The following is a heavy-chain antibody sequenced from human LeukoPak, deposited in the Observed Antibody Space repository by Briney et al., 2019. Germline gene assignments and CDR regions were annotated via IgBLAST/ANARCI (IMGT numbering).Heavy chain of an antibody. CDR2: ISSNGGST. V-gene: IGHV3-64D*06. Sequence: GSLRLSCSASGFTFSSYAMHWVRQAPGKGLEYVSAISSNGGSTYYADSVKGRFTISRDNSKNTLYLQISSLRAGDTAVYYCVKDQGYSPLGWFDPWGQGTLVTVSS. CDR1: GFTFSSYA. D-gene: IGHD5-18*01. J-gene: IGHJ5*02. CDR3: VKDQGYSPLGWFDP.